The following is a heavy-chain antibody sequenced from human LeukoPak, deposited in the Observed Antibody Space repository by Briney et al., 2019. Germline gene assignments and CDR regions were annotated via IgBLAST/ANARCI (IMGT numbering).Heavy chain of an antibody. D-gene: IGHD5-12*01. CDR3: ARDAGNSGYGCDL. CDR2: IRSSSET. V-gene: IGHV3-48*01. CDR1: GFIFSQYS. J-gene: IGHJ5*02. Sequence: GGSLRLSCAASGFIFSQYSMNWVRQAPGKGLEWVSHIRSSSETFYADSVKGRFTISRDNARNSLYLQMNNLRGEDTAIYYCARDAGNSGYGCDLWGQGTQVTVSS.